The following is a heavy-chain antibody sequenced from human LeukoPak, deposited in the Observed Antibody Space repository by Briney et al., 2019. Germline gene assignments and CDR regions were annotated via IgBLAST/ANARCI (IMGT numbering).Heavy chain of an antibody. CDR1: VFTFTDYY. CDR2: ISSSHETI. J-gene: IGHJ6*02. V-gene: IGHV3-11*01. D-gene: IGHD6-19*01. CDR3: ARRKYSSGWGGFDV. Sequence: PGGSLRLSCAASVFTFTDYYMSWIRQAPGKGLEWVSHISSSHETIYYAHSVQGRFSISRDNAKNSLYLQIHSLRAQNTPVYYFARRKYSSGWGGFDVWGQGTTVTVSS.